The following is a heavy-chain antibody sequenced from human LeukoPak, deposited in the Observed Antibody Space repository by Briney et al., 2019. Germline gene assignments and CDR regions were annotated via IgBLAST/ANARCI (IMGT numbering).Heavy chain of an antibody. J-gene: IGHJ6*03. CDR3: AKVGLPAAMVWDYYYYYMDV. CDR2: ISGSGGST. D-gene: IGHD2-2*01. V-gene: IGHV3-23*01. Sequence: PGGSLRLSCAASGFTFSSYGMSWVRQAPGKGLEWVSAISGSGGSTYYADSVKGRFTISRDNSKNTLYLQMNSLRAEDTAVYYCAKVGLPAAMVWDYYYYYMDVWGKGTTVTISS. CDR1: GFTFSSYG.